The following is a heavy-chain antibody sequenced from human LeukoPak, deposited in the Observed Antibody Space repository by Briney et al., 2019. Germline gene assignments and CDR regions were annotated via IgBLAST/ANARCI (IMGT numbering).Heavy chain of an antibody. Sequence: SETLSLTCTVSGGSISSYYWSWIRQPPGKGLEWIGYIYYSGSTYYNPSLKSRVTISVDTSKNQFSLKLSSVTAADTAVYYCARGPEHDYGDLDWGQGTLVTVSS. CDR1: GGSISSYY. CDR2: IYYSGST. CDR3: ARGPEHDYGDLD. J-gene: IGHJ4*02. D-gene: IGHD4-17*01. V-gene: IGHV4-59*12.